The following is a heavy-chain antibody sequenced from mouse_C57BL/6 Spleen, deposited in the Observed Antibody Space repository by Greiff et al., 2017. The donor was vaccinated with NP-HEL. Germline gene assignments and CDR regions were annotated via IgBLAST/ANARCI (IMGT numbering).Heavy chain of an antibody. CDR2: ISTYYGDA. CDR1: GYTFTDYA. CDR3: ASSNWDGVFAY. Sequence: VKLVESGPELVRPGVSVKISCKGSGYTFTDYAMHWVKQSHAKSLEWIGVISTYYGDASYNQKFKDKATMTVDKSSSTAYIELARLTSEDSVVYYCASSNWDGVFAYWGQGTLVTVSA. J-gene: IGHJ3*01. V-gene: IGHV1-67*01. D-gene: IGHD4-1*01.